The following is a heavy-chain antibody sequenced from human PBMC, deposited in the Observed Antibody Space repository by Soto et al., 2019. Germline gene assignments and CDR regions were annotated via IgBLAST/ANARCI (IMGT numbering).Heavy chain of an antibody. CDR3: ARGKALLWCGEVFDRTNWFDP. V-gene: IGHV4-31*03. Sequence: QVQLQESGPGLVKPSQTLSLTCTVSGGSISSGGYYWSWIRQHPGKGLEWIGYTYYSGSTYYNPSLNSRVTISVDTSKNQFSRKLSSVSAADTAVYYCARGKALLWCGEVFDRTNWFDPCGQGTLVTVSS. CDR1: GGSISSGGYY. D-gene: IGHD3-10*01. CDR2: TYYSGST. J-gene: IGHJ5*02.